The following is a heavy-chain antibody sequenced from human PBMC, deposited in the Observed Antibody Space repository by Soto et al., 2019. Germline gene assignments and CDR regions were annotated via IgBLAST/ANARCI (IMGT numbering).Heavy chain of an antibody. D-gene: IGHD3-10*01. V-gene: IGHV4-31*03. CDR1: GGSISSGGYY. Sequence: SETLSLTCTVSGGSISSGGYYWSWIRQHPGKGLEWIGYIYYSGSTYYNPSLKSRVTISVDTSKNQFSLKLSSVTAADTAVYYCASLGYYGSGSYSTFYFDYWGQGTLVTVSS. J-gene: IGHJ4*02. CDR3: ASLGYYGSGSYSTFYFDY. CDR2: IYYSGST.